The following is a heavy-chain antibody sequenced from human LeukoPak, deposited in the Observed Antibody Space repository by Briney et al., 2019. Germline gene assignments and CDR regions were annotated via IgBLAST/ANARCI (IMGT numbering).Heavy chain of an antibody. D-gene: IGHD5-12*01. Sequence: GGSLRLSCAASGFTFSRYWIHWVRQGPAKGLVWVSRIKDGGTTTDYADSVKGRFTISRDYAKNTLYLQMNRLRAEDTAVYYCTTIRPGYWGQGTLVTVSP. CDR3: TTIRPGY. J-gene: IGHJ4*02. CDR2: IKDGGTTT. CDR1: GFTFSRYW. V-gene: IGHV3-74*01.